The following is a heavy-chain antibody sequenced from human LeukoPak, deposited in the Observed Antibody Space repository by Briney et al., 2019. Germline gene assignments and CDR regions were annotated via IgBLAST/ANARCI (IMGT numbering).Heavy chain of an antibody. D-gene: IGHD3-22*01. CDR2: ISGSGGTT. Sequence: GGSLRLSCAASGFTFRTYAMSWVRQAPGKGREWGSAISGSGGTTYYADSVKGRFTISRDNSKNTLYLQMNSLRAEDTAVYYCAKDYCDSGNFYSNYWGQGTLVTVSS. CDR1: GFTFRTYA. CDR3: AKDYCDSGNFYSNY. J-gene: IGHJ4*02. V-gene: IGHV3-23*01.